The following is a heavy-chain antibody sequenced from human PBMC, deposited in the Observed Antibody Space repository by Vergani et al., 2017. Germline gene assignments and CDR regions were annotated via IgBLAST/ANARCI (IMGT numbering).Heavy chain of an antibody. J-gene: IGHJ4*02. D-gene: IGHD2-21*02. CDR1: GFTFSSYA. CDR2: ITGSGITT. Sequence: EVQLLESGGGLVQPGGSLRLSCAASGFTFSSYAMSWVRQTPGKGLQWVSAITGSGITTYYADSVKGRFTISRDNSKNTLYLQMNSLRAEDTAVYYCAKEEHVMVVTAPGDWGQGTLVTVSS. CDR3: AKEEHVMVVTAPGD. V-gene: IGHV3-23*01.